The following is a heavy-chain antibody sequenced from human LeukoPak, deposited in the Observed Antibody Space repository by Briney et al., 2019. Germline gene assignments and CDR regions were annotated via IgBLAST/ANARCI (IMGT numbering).Heavy chain of an antibody. CDR3: ASSPETRSCYGVGY. V-gene: IGHV3-7*01. CDR1: GFTFSSYW. D-gene: IGHD2-15*01. J-gene: IGHJ4*02. Sequence: GGSLRLSCAASGFTFSSYWMSWVRQAPGKGLEWVANIKQDGSEKYYVDSVKGRFTISRDNAKNSVYLQLNSLRAEDTAVYYCASSPETRSCYGVGYWGQGTLVSVSS. CDR2: IKQDGSEK.